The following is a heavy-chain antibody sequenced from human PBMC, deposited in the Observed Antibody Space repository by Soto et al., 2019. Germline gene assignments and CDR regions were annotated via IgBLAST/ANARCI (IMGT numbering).Heavy chain of an antibody. V-gene: IGHV4-59*01. CDR3: ARVADGDYVGAFDI. D-gene: IGHD4-17*01. CDR2: IYYSGST. Sequence: PSETLSLTCTVSGGSISSYYWSWIRQPPGKGLEWIGYIYYSGSTNYNPSLKSRVTISVDTSKNQFSLKLSSVTAADTAVYYCARVADGDYVGAFDIWGQGTMVTVSS. J-gene: IGHJ3*02. CDR1: GGSISSYY.